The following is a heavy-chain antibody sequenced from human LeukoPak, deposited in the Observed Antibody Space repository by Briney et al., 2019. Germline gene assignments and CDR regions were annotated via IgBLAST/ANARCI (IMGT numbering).Heavy chain of an antibody. CDR2: IHYSGST. CDR1: GGSVSGGNYY. CDR3: TRTGSTWGY. D-gene: IGHD1-7*01. Sequence: SETLSLTCTVSGGSVSGGNYYCSWIRQSPGKGLEWIGYIHYSGSTVYNPSLKSRVTMSIDTSKNQFSLNLSSAAAADTAVYYGTRTGSTWGYWGQGTLVTVSS. V-gene: IGHV4-61*01. J-gene: IGHJ4*02.